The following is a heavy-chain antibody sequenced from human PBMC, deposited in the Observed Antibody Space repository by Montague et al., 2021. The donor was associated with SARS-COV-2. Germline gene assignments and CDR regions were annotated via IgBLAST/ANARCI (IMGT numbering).Heavy chain of an antibody. J-gene: IGHJ5*02. Sequence: SLRLSCAASGFTFSSYAMHWVRQAPGKGLEWVALISYDGSNKYYADSVKGRFTISRDNSKNTLYLQMNSLRAEDTAVYYCARDSGSSFDPWGLGTLVTVSS. CDR3: ARDSGSSFDP. CDR2: ISYDGSNK. D-gene: IGHD1-26*01. V-gene: IGHV3-30*04. CDR1: GFTFSSYA.